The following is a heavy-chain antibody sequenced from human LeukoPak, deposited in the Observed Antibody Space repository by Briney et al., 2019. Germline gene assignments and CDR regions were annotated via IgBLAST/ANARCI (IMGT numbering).Heavy chain of an antibody. Sequence: PSETLSLTCTVSGGSISTGGHYWSWIRQPPGKGLEWIGYIYHGGNTYYNPSLKSRVTISVDSSKNQFSLRLSSVTAADTAVYYCARDPVDGAAAGPRAVMDVWGKGTTVTVSS. CDR3: ARDPVDGAAAGPRAVMDV. D-gene: IGHD6-13*01. CDR2: IYHGGNT. CDR1: GGSISTGGHY. V-gene: IGHV4-30-2*01. J-gene: IGHJ6*03.